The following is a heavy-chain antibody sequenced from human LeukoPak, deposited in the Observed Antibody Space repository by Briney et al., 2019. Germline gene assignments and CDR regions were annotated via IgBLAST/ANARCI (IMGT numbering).Heavy chain of an antibody. Sequence: SQTLSLTCTVSGGSISSGDYYWGWIRQPPGKGLEWIGSIYYSGSTYYNPSLKSRVTISVDTSKNQFSLKLSSVTAADTAVYYCARLWSGYYPDREYYYMDVWGKGTTVTVSS. J-gene: IGHJ6*03. CDR2: IYYSGST. V-gene: IGHV4-39*01. D-gene: IGHD3-3*01. CDR3: ARLWSGYYPDREYYYMDV. CDR1: GGSISSGDYY.